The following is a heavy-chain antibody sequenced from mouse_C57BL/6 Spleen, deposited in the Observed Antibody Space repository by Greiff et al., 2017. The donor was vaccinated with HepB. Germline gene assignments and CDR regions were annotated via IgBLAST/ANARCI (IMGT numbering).Heavy chain of an antibody. CDR1: GFTFSDYG. Sequence: EVHLVESGGGLVKPGGSLKLSCAASGFTFSDYGMHWVRQAPEKGLEWVAYISSGSSTIYYADTVKGRFTISRDNAKNTLFLQMTSLRSEDTAMYYCARLTVVADYAMDYWGQGTSVTVSS. V-gene: IGHV5-17*01. CDR3: ARLTVVADYAMDY. CDR2: ISSGSSTI. J-gene: IGHJ4*01. D-gene: IGHD1-1*01.